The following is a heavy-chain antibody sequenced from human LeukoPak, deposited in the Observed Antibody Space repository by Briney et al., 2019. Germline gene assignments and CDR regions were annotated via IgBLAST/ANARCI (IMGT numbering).Heavy chain of an antibody. J-gene: IGHJ4*02. CDR1: GGPIGSRSYY. Sequence: SETLSLTCTVSGGPIGSRSYYWGWIPQPPGKGLEWIGSIYYSGNTYYNPSLKSRVTISVDTSKNQFSLKLSSVTAADTAVYYCARGSSGWVSDYWGQGTLVTVSS. CDR2: IYYSGNT. D-gene: IGHD6-19*01. V-gene: IGHV4-39*01. CDR3: ARGSSGWVSDY.